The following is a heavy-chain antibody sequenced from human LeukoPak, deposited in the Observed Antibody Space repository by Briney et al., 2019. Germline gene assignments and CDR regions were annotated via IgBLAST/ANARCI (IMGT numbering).Heavy chain of an antibody. CDR1: GFTFSSYW. V-gene: IGHV3-48*01. Sequence: GGSLRLSCAASGFTFSSYWMHWVRQAPGKGLEWVSYISGSSSTIYYADSVKGRFTISRDNAKNSLYLQMNSLRAEDTAVYYCARVGVVGATSPFDYWGQGTLVTDSS. CDR2: ISGSSSTI. J-gene: IGHJ4*02. D-gene: IGHD1-26*01. CDR3: ARVGVVGATSPFDY.